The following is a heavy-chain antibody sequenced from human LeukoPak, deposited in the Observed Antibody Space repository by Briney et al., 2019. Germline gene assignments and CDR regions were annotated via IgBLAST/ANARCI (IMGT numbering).Heavy chain of an antibody. J-gene: IGHJ5*02. Sequence: PSETLSLTCVVNGGSFSGSYWSWIRQPPGKGLEWIGESNDSGSTKYNSFLKSRVTISVDTSKKQFSLTLSSVTAADTAVYYCARVRVWFGHNWIDPWGRGTLATVSS. CDR2: SNDSGST. CDR3: ARVRVWFGHNWIDP. D-gene: IGHD3-10*01. V-gene: IGHV4-34*01. CDR1: GGSFSGSY.